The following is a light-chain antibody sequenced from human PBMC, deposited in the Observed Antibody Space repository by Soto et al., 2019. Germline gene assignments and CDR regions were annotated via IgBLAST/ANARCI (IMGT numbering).Light chain of an antibody. CDR1: QSVDSY. J-gene: IGKJ3*01. CDR3: QQRSNWPGT. CDR2: DVS. V-gene: IGKV3-11*01. Sequence: EIVLTQSPATLSLSPGERATLSCRASQSVDSYLAWYQQRPGRAPRLLIYDVSNRATGIPARFSGSGSGTDFTLTISSLEPEDFAVYYCQQRSNWPGTFGPGTKVDIK.